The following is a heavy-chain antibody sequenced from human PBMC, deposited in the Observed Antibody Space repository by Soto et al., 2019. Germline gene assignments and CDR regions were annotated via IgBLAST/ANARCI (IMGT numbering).Heavy chain of an antibody. CDR2: ISPGSRYP. Sequence: GVLTLSCAGSGFTFGDSYMSWIRQAPGKGLEWLSYISPGSRYPAYADSVKGRFTISRDNAKRSLYLQMMSLTAEDTAIYYCVRGGGGGLFDPWGQGTMVTVSS. CDR1: GFTFGDSY. CDR3: VRGGGGGLFDP. J-gene: IGHJ5*02. D-gene: IGHD2-15*01. V-gene: IGHV3-11*06.